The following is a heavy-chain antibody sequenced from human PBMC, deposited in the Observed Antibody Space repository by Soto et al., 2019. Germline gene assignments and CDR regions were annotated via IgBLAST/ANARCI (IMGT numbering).Heavy chain of an antibody. CDR2: ISIGSTTI. Sequence: GGFLRLSCAASGFTFSTYSMNWARQAPGKGLEWIAYISIGSTTIFYADSVKGRFTISRDNAKSSLYLQMNSLRDEDTAVYYCARDNGMAGSFDPWGQGTLVTVSS. CDR1: GFTFSTYS. V-gene: IGHV3-48*02. CDR3: ARDNGMAGSFDP. J-gene: IGHJ5*02. D-gene: IGHD2-8*01.